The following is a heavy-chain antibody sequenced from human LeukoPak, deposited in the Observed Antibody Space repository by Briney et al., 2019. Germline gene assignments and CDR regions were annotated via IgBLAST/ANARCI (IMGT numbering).Heavy chain of an antibody. V-gene: IGHV1-8*02. CDR2: MNPNSGNT. CDR3: ARVKSYYYDTSDKDAFDI. D-gene: IGHD3-22*01. J-gene: IGHJ3*02. Sequence: ASVTVSCKASGYTFTSYAMNWVRQATGQGLEWMGWMNPNSGNTGYAQKFQGRVTMTRNTSISTAYMELSSLRSEDTAVYYCARVKSYYYDTSDKDAFDIWGQGTMVTVSS. CDR1: GYTFTSYA.